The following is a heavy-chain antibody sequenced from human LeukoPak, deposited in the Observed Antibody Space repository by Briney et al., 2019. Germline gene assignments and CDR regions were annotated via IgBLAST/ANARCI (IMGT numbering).Heavy chain of an antibody. D-gene: IGHD3-9*01. CDR3: ARHAGTGYFDWLLQHWFDP. V-gene: IGHV4-39*01. CDR2: IYYSGST. Sequence: PSEALSLTCTVSGGSISSSSYYWGWIRQPPGKGLEWIGSIYYSGSTYYNPSLKSRVTISVDTSKNQFSLKLSSVTAADTAVYYCARHAGTGYFDWLLQHWFDPWGQGTLVTVSS. J-gene: IGHJ5*02. CDR1: GGSISSSSYY.